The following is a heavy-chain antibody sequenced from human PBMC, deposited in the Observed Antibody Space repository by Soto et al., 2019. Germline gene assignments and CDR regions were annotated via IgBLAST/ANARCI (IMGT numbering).Heavy chain of an antibody. CDR3: ARIKSGYSYGSIIDF. D-gene: IGHD5-18*01. J-gene: IGHJ4*02. Sequence: SETLSLTCTVSGASMENHYGSWIRQPPGKGLEYIGYMFYTGRADYNASFTSRVTMSVDTSNNQFSLKLRSVSAADTAVCFCARIKSGYSYGSIIDFWGKGPLVTVSS. V-gene: IGHV4-59*11. CDR2: MFYTGRA. CDR1: GASMENHY.